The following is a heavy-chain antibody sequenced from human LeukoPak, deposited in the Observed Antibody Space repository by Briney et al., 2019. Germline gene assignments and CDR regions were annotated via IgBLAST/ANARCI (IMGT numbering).Heavy chain of an antibody. V-gene: IGHV3-48*03. J-gene: IGHJ4*02. CDR1: GFLFSSYE. D-gene: IGHD4-23*01. Sequence: GGSLRLSCAASGFLFSSYEMNWVRQAPGKGLEWVSYISTSGDTMYYADSVKGRFTISRDNAKNSLYLQINSLRAEDTAVYYCARDSYYGGTQDYWGQGTLVTVSS. CDR2: ISTSGDTM. CDR3: ARDSYYGGTQDY.